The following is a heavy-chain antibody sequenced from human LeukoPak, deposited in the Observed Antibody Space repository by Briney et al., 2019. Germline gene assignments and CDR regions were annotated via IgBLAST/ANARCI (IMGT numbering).Heavy chain of an antibody. CDR1: GYTLTSYD. CDR3: ARGLPNYYGSGSAFDY. V-gene: IGHV1-8*03. CDR2: MNPNSGNT. Sequence: ASVKVYCKASGYTLTSYDINWVRQATGQGLEWMGWMNPNSGNTGYAQKFQGRVTITRNTSISTAYMELSSLRSEDTAVYYCARGLPNYYGSGSAFDYWGQGTLVTVSS. D-gene: IGHD3-10*01. J-gene: IGHJ4*02.